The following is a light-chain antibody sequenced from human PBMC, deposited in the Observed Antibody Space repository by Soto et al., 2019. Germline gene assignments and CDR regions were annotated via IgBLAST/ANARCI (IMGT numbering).Light chain of an antibody. CDR2: DAS. V-gene: IGKV3-11*01. J-gene: IGKJ2*01. CDR3: QHRSDRPMYT. CDR1: QSVGSY. Sequence: EIVLTQSPATLSLSPGERATLSCRASQSVGSYLVWYQQKPGQAPRLLIYDASNRATGIQARFSGSGSGTDFTLTIDSLEPEDFAVYYCQHRSDRPMYTFGQGTKVEI.